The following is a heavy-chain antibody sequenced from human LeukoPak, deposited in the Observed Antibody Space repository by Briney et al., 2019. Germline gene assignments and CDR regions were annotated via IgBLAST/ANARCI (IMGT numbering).Heavy chain of an antibody. CDR2: ISAYNGNT. Sequence: ASVKVSCKASGYTFTSYGISWVRQAPGQGLEWMGWISAYNGNTNYAQKLQGRVTMTKDTSTSTAYMELRSLRSDDTAVYYCARSRNGHDILTGYYSPFDYWGQGTLVTVSS. D-gene: IGHD3-9*01. CDR3: ARSRNGHDILTGYYSPFDY. CDR1: GYTFTSYG. V-gene: IGHV1-18*01. J-gene: IGHJ4*02.